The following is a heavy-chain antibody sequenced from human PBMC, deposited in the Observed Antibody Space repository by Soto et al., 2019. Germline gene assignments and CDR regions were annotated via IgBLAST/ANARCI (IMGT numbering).Heavy chain of an antibody. Sequence: SVKVSFKAFGGTFSSYAISWLRQAPGQGLGWMGGIIPLFGTTNYAPKFQGRVAITADERARTAYMDLSSLKSEDTAVYYCATNNRASYHFDYWGQGTLVTVSS. CDR1: GGTFSSYA. V-gene: IGHV1-69*13. CDR2: IIPLFGTT. J-gene: IGHJ4*02. CDR3: ATNNRASYHFDY. D-gene: IGHD3-16*02.